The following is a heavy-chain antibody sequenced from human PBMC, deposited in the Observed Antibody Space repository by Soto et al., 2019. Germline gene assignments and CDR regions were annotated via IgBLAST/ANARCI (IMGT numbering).Heavy chain of an antibody. Sequence: EVQLLESGGGLLQPGGSLRLSCAASGFTFTTYAMAWVRQAPGEGPEWISTIVGSGDITCYAGSVRGRFTISRDNSKSTFYLQMNSLRAEDTALYYCARDRRYPDDIFDIWGQGTMVTVSS. J-gene: IGHJ3*02. V-gene: IGHV3-23*01. CDR3: ARDRRYPDDIFDI. CDR2: IVGSGDIT. D-gene: IGHD3-9*01. CDR1: GFTFTTYA.